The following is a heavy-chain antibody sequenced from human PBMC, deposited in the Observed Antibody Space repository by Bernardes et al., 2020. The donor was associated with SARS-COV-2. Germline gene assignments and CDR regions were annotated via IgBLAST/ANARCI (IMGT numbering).Heavy chain of an antibody. CDR1: GGSLSGYY. Sequence: SETLSLTCAVYGGSLSGYYWNWIRQPPGTGLEWIGEINYSGSTNYNPSLKSRVTISVDTSKNQFSLKLTSVTAADTAVYYCVRAVWGIWYFDLWGRGTLVTVAS. CDR2: INYSGST. J-gene: IGHJ2*01. CDR3: VRAVWGIWYFDL. D-gene: IGHD3-16*01. V-gene: IGHV4-34*01.